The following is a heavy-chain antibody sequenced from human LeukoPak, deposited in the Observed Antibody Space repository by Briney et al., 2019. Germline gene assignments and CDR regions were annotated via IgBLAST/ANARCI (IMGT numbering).Heavy chain of an antibody. CDR2: ISWNSGSI. CDR3: AKGKVVPAPKGSGWFDP. J-gene: IGHJ5*02. CDR1: GFTFDDYA. Sequence: PRRSLRLSCAAPGFTFDDYAMHWVRQAPGKGLEWVSGISWNSGSIGYADSVKGRFTISRDNAKNSLYLQMNSLRAEDTALYYCAKGKVVPAPKGSGWFDPWGQGTLVTVSS. V-gene: IGHV3-9*01. D-gene: IGHD2-2*01.